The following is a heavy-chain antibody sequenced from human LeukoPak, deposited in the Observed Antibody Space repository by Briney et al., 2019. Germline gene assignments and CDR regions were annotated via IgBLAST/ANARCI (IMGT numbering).Heavy chain of an antibody. CDR3: AKFAYIVVVPAAPTAFDY. Sequence: GGSLRLSCAASGFTFSSYAMSWVRQAPGKGLEWVSAISGSGGSTYYADSVKGRFTISRDNSKNTLYLQMNSLRAEDTAVYYCAKFAYIVVVPAAPTAFDYWGQGTLVTVSS. CDR2: ISGSGGST. D-gene: IGHD2-2*01. V-gene: IGHV3-23*01. CDR1: GFTFSSYA. J-gene: IGHJ4*02.